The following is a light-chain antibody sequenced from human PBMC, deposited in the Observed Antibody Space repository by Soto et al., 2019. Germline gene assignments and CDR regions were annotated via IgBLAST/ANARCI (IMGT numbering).Light chain of an antibody. CDR2: SAT. Sequence: GDRVTITCRTSEDVRHDLAWFQQRPGKAPNVLIYSATRLQSGVPSRFSGSGSGTDGTIIISSLKPEDGSTYYCLQANNYPWTFGLGTKVDIK. J-gene: IGKJ1*01. V-gene: IGKV1-6*01. CDR1: EDVRHD. CDR3: LQANNYPWT.